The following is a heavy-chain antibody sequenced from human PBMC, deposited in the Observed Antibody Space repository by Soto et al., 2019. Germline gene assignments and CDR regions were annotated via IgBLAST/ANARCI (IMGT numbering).Heavy chain of an antibody. CDR2: ISWNSGTI. D-gene: IGHD4-17*01. CDR3: VKAQFKYYGDSYFDS. V-gene: IGHV3-9*01. J-gene: IGHJ4*02. Sequence: VQLVESGGGLVQPGRSLRLSCAASGFTFDDFAMHWVRQAPGKGLEWVSGISWNSGTIVYADSVKGRFTISRDNAKNSLSLQLSSLRAEDPALYYCVKAQFKYYGDSYFDSWGQGTLVTVSS. CDR1: GFTFDDFA.